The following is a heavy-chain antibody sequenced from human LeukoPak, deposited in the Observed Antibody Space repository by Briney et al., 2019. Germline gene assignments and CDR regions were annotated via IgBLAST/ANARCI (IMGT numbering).Heavy chain of an antibody. D-gene: IGHD6-19*01. CDR1: SGSISTSNYY. CDR2: IFYSGST. V-gene: IGHV4-39*07. CDR3: ARRNVAVAHNEFDY. Sequence: PSETLSLTCTVSSGSISTSNYYWGWVRQPPGKALEWIGNIFYSGSTYYSPSLKSRVTISLDTSRNQFSLKLSSVTAADTAVYYCARRNVAVAHNEFDYWGQGTLVTVSS. J-gene: IGHJ4*02.